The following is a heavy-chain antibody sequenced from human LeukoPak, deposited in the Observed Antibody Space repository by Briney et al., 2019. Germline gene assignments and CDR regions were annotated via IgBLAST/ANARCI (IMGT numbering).Heavy chain of an antibody. J-gene: IGHJ6*02. CDR3: AGPGSGSYYNPSSGMDV. CDR2: IIPIFGTA. CDR1: GYTFTSYG. Sequence: GASVKVSCKASGYTFTSYGISWVRQAPGQGLEWMGGIIPIFGTANYAQKFQGRVTITADESTSTAYMELSSLRSEDTAVYYCAGPGSGSYYNPSSGMDVWGQGTTVTVSS. V-gene: IGHV1-69*13. D-gene: IGHD3-10*01.